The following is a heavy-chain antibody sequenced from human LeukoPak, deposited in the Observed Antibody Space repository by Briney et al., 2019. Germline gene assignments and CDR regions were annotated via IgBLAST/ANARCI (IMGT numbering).Heavy chain of an antibody. J-gene: IGHJ3*02. CDR1: GGSFSGYY. D-gene: IGHD3-3*01. Sequence: SETLSLTCAVYGGSFSGYYWSWIRQPPGKGLEWIGEINHSGSTNYDPSLKSRVTISVDTSKNQFSLKLSSVTDADTAVYYCARGQRITIFGVVKGGDAFDIWGQGTMVTVSS. V-gene: IGHV4-34*01. CDR3: ARGQRITIFGVVKGGDAFDI. CDR2: INHSGST.